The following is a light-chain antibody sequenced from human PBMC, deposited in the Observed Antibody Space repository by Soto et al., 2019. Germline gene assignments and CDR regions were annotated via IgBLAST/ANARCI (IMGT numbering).Light chain of an antibody. V-gene: IGLV2-14*01. CDR3: SSYTSSSTLDV. J-gene: IGLJ1*01. Sequence: QSVLTQPASWTGSPGQSITISCTGTSSDVGGYNYVSWYQQHPGKAPKLMIYDVSNRPSGVSNRFSGSKSGNTASLTISGLQAEDEADYYCSSYTSSSTLDVFGTGTKVTVL. CDR1: SSDVGGYNY. CDR2: DVS.